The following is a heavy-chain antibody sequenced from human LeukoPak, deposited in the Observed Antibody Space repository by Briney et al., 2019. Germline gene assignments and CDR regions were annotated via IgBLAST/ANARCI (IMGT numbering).Heavy chain of an antibody. V-gene: IGHV4-38-2*02. Sequence: PSETLSLTCTVSGYSISSGYYWGWIRQPPGKGLEWIGEINHRGSTNYNPSLKSRVTVSVDTSKNQFSLNVSSVTAADTAVYYCARQNYGAATIKYWGQGTLVTVSS. D-gene: IGHD1-7*01. CDR1: GYSISSGYY. CDR2: INHRGST. CDR3: ARQNYGAATIKY. J-gene: IGHJ4*02.